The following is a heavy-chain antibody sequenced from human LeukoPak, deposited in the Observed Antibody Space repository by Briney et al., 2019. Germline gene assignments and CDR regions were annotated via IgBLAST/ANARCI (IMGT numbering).Heavy chain of an antibody. V-gene: IGHV3-15*01. J-gene: IGHJ4*02. CDR2: IKSLTDGGTT. Sequence: AGGSLRLSWAASGFTFSNAWMSWVRQAPGKGLEWVGRIKSLTDGGTTDYAAPVKGRFTISRDDSKNTLYLQMNSLKTEDTAVYYCTTGYYYGSGSSAYWGQGTLVTVSS. D-gene: IGHD3-10*01. CDR3: TTGYYYGSGSSAY. CDR1: GFTFSNAW.